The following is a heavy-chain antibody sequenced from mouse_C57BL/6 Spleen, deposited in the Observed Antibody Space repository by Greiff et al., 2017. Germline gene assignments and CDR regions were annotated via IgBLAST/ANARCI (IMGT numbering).Heavy chain of an antibody. CDR3: AGDRWGFAY. J-gene: IGHJ3*01. CDR1: GFTFSSYA. Sequence: EVKLLESGGGLVKPGGSLKLSCAASGFTFSSYAMSWVRQTPEKRLEWVATISDGGSSTYYPDNVKGRFTISRDNAKNNLYLQMSHLKSEDTAMYYCAGDRWGFAYWGQGTLVTVSA. V-gene: IGHV5-4*01. CDR2: ISDGGSST. D-gene: IGHD4-1*01.